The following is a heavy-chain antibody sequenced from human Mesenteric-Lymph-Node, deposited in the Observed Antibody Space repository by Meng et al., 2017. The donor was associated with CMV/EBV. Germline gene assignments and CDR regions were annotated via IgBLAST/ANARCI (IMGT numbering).Heavy chain of an antibody. Sequence: GTFSSYAISWVRQAPGQGLEWMGGIIPIFGTANYAQKFQGRVTITADESTSTAYMELGSLRSEDTAVYYCARGKYGIAAAGPPFDYWGQGTLVTVSS. V-gene: IGHV1-69*01. CDR1: GTFSSYA. J-gene: IGHJ4*02. D-gene: IGHD6-13*01. CDR3: ARGKYGIAAAGPPFDY. CDR2: IIPIFGTA.